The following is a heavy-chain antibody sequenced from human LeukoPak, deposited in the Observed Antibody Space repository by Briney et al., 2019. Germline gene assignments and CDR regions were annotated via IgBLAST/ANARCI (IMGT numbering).Heavy chain of an antibody. CDR1: GGSISSYY. CDR3: ARRPIVYCSSTSCYPRQNWFDP. J-gene: IGHJ5*02. CDR2: IYYSGST. Sequence: SETLSLTCTVSGGSISSYYWSWIRQPPGKGLEWIGYIYYSGSTNYNPSLKSRVTISVDTSKNQFSLKLSSVTAADTAVYYCARRPIVYCSSTSCYPRQNWFDPWGQGTLVTVSS. D-gene: IGHD2-2*01. V-gene: IGHV4-59*12.